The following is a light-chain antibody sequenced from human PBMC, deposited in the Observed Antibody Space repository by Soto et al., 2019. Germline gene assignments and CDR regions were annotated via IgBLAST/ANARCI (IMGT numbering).Light chain of an antibody. V-gene: IGLV1-47*01. CDR1: SSNIGSNY. Sequence: QSVLPQPPSASGTPGQRVTISCSGSSSNIGSNYVYWYQQLPGTAPKLLIYRNNQRPSGVPDRFSGSKSGTSASLAISGLRSEDEADYYCAAWDDSLSGYVFGTGTKRTVL. CDR2: RNN. J-gene: IGLJ1*01. CDR3: AAWDDSLSGYV.